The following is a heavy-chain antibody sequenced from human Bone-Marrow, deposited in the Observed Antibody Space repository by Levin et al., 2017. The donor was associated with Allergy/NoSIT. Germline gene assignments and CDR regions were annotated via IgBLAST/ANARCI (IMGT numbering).Heavy chain of an antibody. D-gene: IGHD6-13*01. CDR3: ARESSWPHFDY. CDR1: GFNVSSNY. CDR2: IYSAGST. V-gene: IGHV3-53*01. J-gene: IGHJ4*02. Sequence: PGGSLRLSCAASGFNVSSNYMSWVRQAPGKGLEWVSVIYSAGSTYYADSVKGRFTISRDNSKNTLYLQMNSLRAEDTAVYYCARESSWPHFDYWGQGTLVTVSS.